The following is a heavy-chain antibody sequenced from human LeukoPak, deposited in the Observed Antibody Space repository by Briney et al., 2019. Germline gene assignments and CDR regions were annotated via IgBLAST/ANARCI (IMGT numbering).Heavy chain of an antibody. CDR3: ASFLKDYYYYGMDV. V-gene: IGHV1-8*01. Sequence: GASVTVSCMASGYTFTSYDINWVRQATGHGLEWMGWMNPNRGNTGYAQKFQGRVTMTRNTSINTAYMELSSLRSEDTAVYYCASFLKDYYYYGMDVWGQGTTVTVSS. CDR2: MNPNRGNT. D-gene: IGHD2/OR15-2a*01. CDR1: GYTFTSYD. J-gene: IGHJ6*02.